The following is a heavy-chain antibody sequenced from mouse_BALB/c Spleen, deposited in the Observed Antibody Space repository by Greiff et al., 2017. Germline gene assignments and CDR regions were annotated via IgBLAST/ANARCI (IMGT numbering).Heavy chain of an antibody. J-gene: IGHJ2*01. CDR2: IYPYNGCT. D-gene: IGHD2-4*01. CDR3: ARDYDCALDY. CDR1: GYTLTDYI. V-gene: IGHV1S29*02. Sequence: VQLQQSGPDLVNPGPSVKISCKASGYTLTDYIMHWVKQSHGKSLEWIGYIYPYNGCTGYNQTFKSKATLTVDNTSSTAYMELRILTSEDSAVYYCARDYDCALDYWGQGTTLTVSS.